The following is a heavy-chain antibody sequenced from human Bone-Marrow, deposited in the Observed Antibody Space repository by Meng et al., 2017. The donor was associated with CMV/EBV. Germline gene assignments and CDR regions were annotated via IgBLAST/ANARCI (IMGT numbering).Heavy chain of an antibody. J-gene: IGHJ6*02. D-gene: IGHD3-10*01. V-gene: IGHV3-74*01. CDR3: ARGGGSHPDYYYGMDV. CDR1: GFTFTDYW. CDR2: LNGDGGST. Sequence: GASLKISCAASGFTFTDYWMHWVRQAPGKGLVWVSRLNGDGGSTNYVHSVRGRFTISRDNAKNMLYLQMNSLRAEDTAVYYCARGGGSHPDYYYGMDVWGQGTTVTVSS.